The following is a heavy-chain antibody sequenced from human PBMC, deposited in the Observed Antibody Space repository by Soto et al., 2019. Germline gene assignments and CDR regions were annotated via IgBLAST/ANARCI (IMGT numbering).Heavy chain of an antibody. J-gene: IGHJ4*02. Sequence: PGGSLRLSCVASGFTLSNYGMHWVRQAPGKGLEWIALIWYEGTTKYSTDSMKGRFSISRDQSKSTLYLQVNSLRAEDTATYYCARVPLIVTNPQGVHFDYWGQGTLVTVSS. CDR1: GFTLSNYG. V-gene: IGHV3-33*01. CDR2: IWYEGTTK. D-gene: IGHD3-22*01. CDR3: ARVPLIVTNPQGVHFDY.